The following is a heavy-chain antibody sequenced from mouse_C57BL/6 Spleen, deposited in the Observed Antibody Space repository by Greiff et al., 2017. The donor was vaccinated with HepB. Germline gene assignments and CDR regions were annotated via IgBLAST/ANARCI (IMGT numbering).Heavy chain of an antibody. Sequence: VKLQQPGAELVRPGSSVKLSCKASGYTFTSYWMHWVKQRPIQGLEWIGNIDPSDSETHYNQKFKDKATLTVDKSSSTAYMQLSSLTSEDSAVYYCARLGSSGPYYYAMDYWGQGTSVTVSS. D-gene: IGHD3-2*02. CDR2: IDPSDSET. J-gene: IGHJ4*01. CDR1: GYTFTSYW. CDR3: ARLGSSGPYYYAMDY. V-gene: IGHV1-52*01.